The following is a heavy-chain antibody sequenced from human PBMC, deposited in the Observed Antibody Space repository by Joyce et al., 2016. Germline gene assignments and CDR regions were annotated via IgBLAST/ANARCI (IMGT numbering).Heavy chain of an antibody. V-gene: IGHV3-53*01. J-gene: IGHJ6*02. Sequence: EVQLVESGGGLSQPGGSLRLSCAASGFSVSSYHMSWVRQAPGKGLEWVSVIHSGDTTHYADYVKGRFTISRDISKNTLYLQMNSLRAEDTAVYYCARSKVGASSYYHYGMDVGGQGTTVIVSS. CDR3: ARSKVGASSYYHYGMDV. CDR2: IHSGDTT. CDR1: GFSVSSYH. D-gene: IGHD1-26*01.